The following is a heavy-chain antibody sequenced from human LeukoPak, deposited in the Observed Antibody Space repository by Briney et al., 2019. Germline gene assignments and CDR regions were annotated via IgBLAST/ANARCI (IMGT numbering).Heavy chain of an antibody. J-gene: IGHJ4*02. Sequence: SETLSLTCSVSGGSISSNTYYWGWIRQPPGEGLEWIGSIYFSGSTYYNPSLKSRVTMSVDTSNNQFSLKLTSVTAADTAVYYCARGASRDRSFRGMVRGTTYYFDYWGQGTLVTISS. CDR2: IYFSGST. D-gene: IGHD3-10*01. V-gene: IGHV4-39*07. CDR3: ARGASRDRSFRGMVRGTTYYFDY. CDR1: GGSISSNTYY.